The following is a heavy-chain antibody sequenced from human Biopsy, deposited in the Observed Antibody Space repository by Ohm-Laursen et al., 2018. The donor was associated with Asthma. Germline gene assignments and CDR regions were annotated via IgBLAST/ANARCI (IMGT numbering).Heavy chain of an antibody. CDR2: ISWNSGTI. CDR3: ARGNHHLDYGGNSGAFDI. V-gene: IGHV3-9*01. CDR1: GFSFDDYA. J-gene: IGHJ3*02. D-gene: IGHD4-23*01. Sequence: SLRLSCTASGFSFDDYAMFWVRQAPGKGLEWVSGISWNSGTIGYADSVKGRFTISRDNSKNTLYLQMNSLRAEDTAVYYCARGNHHLDYGGNSGAFDIWGQGTMVTVSS.